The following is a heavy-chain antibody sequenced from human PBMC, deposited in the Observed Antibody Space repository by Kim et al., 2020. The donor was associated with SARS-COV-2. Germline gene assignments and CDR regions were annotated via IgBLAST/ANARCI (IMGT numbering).Heavy chain of an antibody. J-gene: IGHJ4*02. CDR3: AKLDFVYYYDSSGSIGTDY. V-gene: IGHV3-30*18. CDR2: ISYDGSNK. CDR1: GFTFSSYG. D-gene: IGHD3-22*01. Sequence: GGSLRLSCAASGFTFSSYGMHWVRQAPGKGLEWVAVISYDGSNKYYADSVKGRFTISRDNSKNTLYLQMNSLRAEDTAVYYCAKLDFVYYYDSSGSIGTDYWGQGTLVTVSS.